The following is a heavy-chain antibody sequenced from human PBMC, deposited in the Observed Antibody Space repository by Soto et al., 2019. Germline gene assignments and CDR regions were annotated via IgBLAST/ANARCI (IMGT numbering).Heavy chain of an antibody. CDR3: ARDSGYYYYYGMDV. Sequence: PGGSLRLSCAASGFTFDDYGMSWVRQAPGKGLEWVSGINWNGGSTGYADSVKGRFTISRDNAKNSLYLQMNSLRAEDTAVYYCARDSGYYYYYGMDVWGQGTTVTVSS. V-gene: IGHV3-20*04. CDR2: INWNGGST. D-gene: IGHD6-25*01. CDR1: GFTFDDYG. J-gene: IGHJ6*02.